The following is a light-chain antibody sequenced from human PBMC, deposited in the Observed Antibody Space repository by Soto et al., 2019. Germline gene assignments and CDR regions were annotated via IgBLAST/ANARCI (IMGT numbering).Light chain of an antibody. CDR3: QQYNNWPLT. CDR2: GAS. CDR1: QSVSSN. J-gene: IGKJ4*01. Sequence: ETVMTQSPVTLSVSPGERATLSCRASQSVSSNLAWYQQKPGQAPRLLIYGASTRATGIPARFSGSGSGTEFTLSISSLQSEDFAIYYCQQYNNWPLTFGGGTKVEIK. V-gene: IGKV3-15*01.